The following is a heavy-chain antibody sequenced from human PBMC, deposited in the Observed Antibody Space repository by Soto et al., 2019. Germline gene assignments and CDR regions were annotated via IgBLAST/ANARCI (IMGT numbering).Heavy chain of an antibody. D-gene: IGHD1-26*01. CDR3: ARTLVGATPADY. Sequence: ASVKVSCKASGYTFTSYAMHWVRQAPGQRLEWMGWTNAGNGNTKYSQKFQGRVTITRDTSASTAYMELSSLRSDDTAVYYCARTLVGATPADYWGQGTLVTVSS. J-gene: IGHJ4*02. V-gene: IGHV1-3*01. CDR2: TNAGNGNT. CDR1: GYTFTSYA.